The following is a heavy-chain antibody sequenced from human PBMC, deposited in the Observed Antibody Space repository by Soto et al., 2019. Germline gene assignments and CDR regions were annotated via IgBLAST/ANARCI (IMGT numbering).Heavy chain of an antibody. V-gene: IGHV4-34*01. J-gene: IGHJ5*02. D-gene: IGHD6-13*01. CDR2: INHSGST. CDR1: GGSFSGYY. Sequence: SETLSLTCAVYGGSFSGYYWSWIRQPPGKGLEWIGEINHSGSTNYNPSLKSRVTISVDTSKNQFSLKLGSVTAADTAVYYCARVSTKQQLVGNWFDPWGQGTLVTVSS. CDR3: ARVSTKQQLVGNWFDP.